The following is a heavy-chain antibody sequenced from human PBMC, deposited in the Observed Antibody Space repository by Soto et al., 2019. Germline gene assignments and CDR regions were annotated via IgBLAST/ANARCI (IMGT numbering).Heavy chain of an antibody. J-gene: IGHJ6*02. CDR1: GFTFSRFS. V-gene: IGHV3-30-3*01. CDR2: ISYDGSNT. D-gene: IGHD3-10*02. Sequence: LRLSCAASGFTFSRFSMHWVRQAPGKGLAWVAVISYDGSNTHYAESVKGRFNISRDDSKNTVYLQMNNLRGEDSAVYYCARDHGMFLSYYYYGMDVWGQGTTVTVSS. CDR3: ARDHGMFLSYYYYGMDV.